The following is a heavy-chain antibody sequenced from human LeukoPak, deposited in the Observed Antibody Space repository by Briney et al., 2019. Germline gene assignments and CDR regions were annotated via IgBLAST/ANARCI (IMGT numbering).Heavy chain of an antibody. CDR2: IYTSGST. D-gene: IGHD6-6*01. Sequence: PSETLSLTCTVSGGSISSYYWSWIRQPAGKGLEWIGRIYTSGSTNYNPSVKSRVTMSVDTSKNQFSLKLSSVTAADTAVYYCARAEYSSLPGAFDIWGQGAMVTVSS. J-gene: IGHJ3*02. CDR1: GGSISSYY. CDR3: ARAEYSSLPGAFDI. V-gene: IGHV4-4*07.